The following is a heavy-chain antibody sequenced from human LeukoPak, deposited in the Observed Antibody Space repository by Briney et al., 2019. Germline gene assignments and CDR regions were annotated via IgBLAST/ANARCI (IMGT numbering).Heavy chain of an antibody. CDR1: GFTFSSYG. CDR3: AKDRVGATSPFDY. V-gene: IGHV3-30-3*01. CDR2: ISYDGSNK. J-gene: IGHJ4*02. D-gene: IGHD1-26*01. Sequence: GGSLRLSCAASGFTFSSYGMHWVRQAPGKGLEWVALISYDGSNKYYADSVKGRFTISRDNSKNTLYLQMNSLRAEDTAVYYCAKDRVGATSPFDYWGQGTLVTVSS.